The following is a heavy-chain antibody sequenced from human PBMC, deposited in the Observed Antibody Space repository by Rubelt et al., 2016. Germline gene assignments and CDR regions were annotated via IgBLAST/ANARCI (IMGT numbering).Heavy chain of an antibody. CDR2: VDHGGST. V-gene: IGHV4-34*01. J-gene: IGHJ4*02. D-gene: IGHD3-10*01. Sequence: QVQLQQWGAGLLKPSETLSLTCAVYGESFSGYYWTWIRQSPGMGLEWIGKVDHGGSTNYNPSLKSRVTISVDTSKNQFSLGLRSVTAADTAVYYCAREFWFGDRPHFDYGGQGTLVTVSS. CDR3: AREFWFGDRPHFDY. CDR1: GESFSGYY.